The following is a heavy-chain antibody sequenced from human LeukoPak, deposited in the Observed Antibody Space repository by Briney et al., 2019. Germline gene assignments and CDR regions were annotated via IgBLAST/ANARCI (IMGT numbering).Heavy chain of an antibody. J-gene: IGHJ5*01. V-gene: IGHV4-61*09. CDR1: GGSISSGGYF. CDR3: ARGRRRDRDGYKSPGSWFDS. D-gene: IGHD5-24*01. CDR2: IYDSGNT. Sequence: SETLSLTCTFSGGSISSGGYFWTWTRQPAGKGLDWIGHIYDSGNTNYTPSLWSRVTISVYTSKNEFSLKLSSVTAADTAVYFCARGRRRDRDGYKSPGSWFDSWGQGTLVTVSS.